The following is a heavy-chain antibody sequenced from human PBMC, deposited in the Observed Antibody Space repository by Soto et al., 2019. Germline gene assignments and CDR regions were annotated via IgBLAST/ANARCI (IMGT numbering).Heavy chain of an antibody. CDR2: INPSGGST. Sequence: RASVKVSCKASGYTFTSYYMHWVRQAPGQGLEWMGIINPSGGSTSYAQKFQGRVTMTRDTSTSTVYMELSSLRSEDTAVYYCARTGILWFGEFYYYYGMDVWGQGTTVTVSS. D-gene: IGHD3-10*01. CDR3: ARTGILWFGEFYYYYGMDV. V-gene: IGHV1-46*01. J-gene: IGHJ6*02. CDR1: GYTFTSYY.